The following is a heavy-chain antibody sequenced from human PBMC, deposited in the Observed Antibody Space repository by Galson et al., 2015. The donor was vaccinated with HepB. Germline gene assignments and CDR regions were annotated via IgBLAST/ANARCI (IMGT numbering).Heavy chain of an antibody. D-gene: IGHD1-1*01. CDR2: TYYRSKWYN. J-gene: IGHJ4*02. CDR3: ARSESGTFDY. V-gene: IGHV6-1*01. CDR1: GDSVSSKSAA. Sequence: CAISGDSVSSKSAAWNWIRQSPSRGLEWLGRTYYRSKWYNDYAVSVKSRTTINPDTSKNQFSLQLKSVTPEDTAVYYCARSESGTFDYWDQGTLVTVSS.